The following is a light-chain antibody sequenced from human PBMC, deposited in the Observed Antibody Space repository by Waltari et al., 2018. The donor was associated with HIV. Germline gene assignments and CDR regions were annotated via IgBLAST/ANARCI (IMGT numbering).Light chain of an antibody. CDR2: EVS. Sequence: QSALTQPASVSGSPGQSITMSCTGTSSDVGSYNLFSWYQQHPGKAPKVMIYEVSKRPSGVSNRFSGSKSGNTASLTISGLQAEDEADYYCCSYADSSTLVFGGGTKLTVL. CDR3: CSYADSSTLV. CDR1: SSDVGSYNL. V-gene: IGLV2-23*02. J-gene: IGLJ2*01.